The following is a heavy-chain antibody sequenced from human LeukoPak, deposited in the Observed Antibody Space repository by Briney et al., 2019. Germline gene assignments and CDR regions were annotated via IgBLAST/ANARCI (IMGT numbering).Heavy chain of an antibody. CDR2: IRFDGSYQ. D-gene: IGHD1-26*01. J-gene: IGHJ4*02. V-gene: IGHV3-30*02. CDR3: ARDRYSGSYPLDY. CDR1: GFTFNSYG. Sequence: GGSLRLSCAASGFTFNSYGMHWVRQAPGKGLEWVAFIRFDGSYQSYADSVKGRFTISRDNAKNSPYLQMNSLRAEDTALYYCARDRYSGSYPLDYWGQGTLVTVSS.